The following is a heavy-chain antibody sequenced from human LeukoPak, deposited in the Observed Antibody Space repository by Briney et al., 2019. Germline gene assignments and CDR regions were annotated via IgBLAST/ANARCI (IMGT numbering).Heavy chain of an antibody. Sequence: GGSLRLSCAASGFTFDDYAMHWVRQAPVKGLEWVSGISWNSGSIGYADSVKGRFTTSRDNAKNSLYLQMNSLRAEDTALYYCAKDAGGAYCTNGVCNPNAFDIWGQGTMVTVSS. CDR3: AKDAGGAYCTNGVCNPNAFDI. CDR2: ISWNSGSI. CDR1: GFTFDDYA. D-gene: IGHD2-8*01. V-gene: IGHV3-9*01. J-gene: IGHJ3*02.